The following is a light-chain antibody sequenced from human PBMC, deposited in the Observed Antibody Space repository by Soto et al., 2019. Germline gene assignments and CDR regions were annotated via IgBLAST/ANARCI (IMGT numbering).Light chain of an antibody. J-gene: IGKJ1*01. V-gene: IGKV1-5*01. CDR1: QGISTW. CDR2: DVS. Sequence: DIQMTQSPSTLSASVGDRVTFTCRASQGISTWLAWYQQKPGKAPKLLISDVSSLKSGVPSRFSGSGSGTEFTLTISGLHPDDYATYYCQQYNSFWTFGQGTKVDIK. CDR3: QQYNSFWT.